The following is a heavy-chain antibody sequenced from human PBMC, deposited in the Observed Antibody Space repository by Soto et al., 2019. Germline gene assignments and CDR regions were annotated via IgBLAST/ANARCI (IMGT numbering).Heavy chain of an antibody. V-gene: IGHV1-8*01. CDR2: MNPNSGNT. CDR3: ARSASIVGAYYYYGMDV. J-gene: IGHJ6*02. D-gene: IGHD1-26*01. CDR1: GYTFTSCD. Sequence: ASVKVSCKASGYTFTSCDINWVRQATGQGLEWMGWMNPNSGNTGYAQKFQGRVTMTRNTSISTAYMELSSLRSEDTAVYHCARSASIVGAYYYYGMDVWGQGTTVTVSS.